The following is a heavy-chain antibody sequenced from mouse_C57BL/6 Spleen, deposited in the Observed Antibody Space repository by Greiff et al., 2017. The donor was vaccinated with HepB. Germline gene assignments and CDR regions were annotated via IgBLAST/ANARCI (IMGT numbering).Heavy chain of an antibody. J-gene: IGHJ2*01. Sequence: VKLMESGAELVRPGASVTLSCKASGYTFTDYEMHWVKQTPVHGLEWIGAIDPETGGTAYNQKFKGKAILTADKSSSTAYMELRSLTSEDSAVYYCTREGYYGTFFDYWGQGTTLTVSS. V-gene: IGHV1-15*01. CDR1: GYTFTDYE. D-gene: IGHD1-1*01. CDR2: IDPETGGT. CDR3: TREGYYGTFFDY.